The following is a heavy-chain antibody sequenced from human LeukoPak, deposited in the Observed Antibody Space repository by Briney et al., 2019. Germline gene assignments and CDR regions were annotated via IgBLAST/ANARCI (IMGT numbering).Heavy chain of an antibody. Sequence: SETLSLTCSVSGDSINSAGDFWGWTRQLPGKGLEWIGYIRNGGFTNYNPSLKSRMTMSIDRSKNQVYLNVISVTAADTAVYYCARQYKYLFDPWGRGTLVIVSS. J-gene: IGHJ5*02. CDR1: GDSINSAGDF. CDR2: IRNGGFT. V-gene: IGHV4-31*03. D-gene: IGHD2-2*01. CDR3: ARQYKYLFDP.